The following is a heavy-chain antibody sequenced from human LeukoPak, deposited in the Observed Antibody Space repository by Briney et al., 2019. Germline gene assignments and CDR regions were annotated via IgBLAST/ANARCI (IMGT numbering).Heavy chain of an antibody. CDR3: ARDPRGSEYSHFDS. V-gene: IGHV3-7*01. D-gene: IGHD3-10*01. J-gene: IGHJ4*02. Sequence: GGSLRLSCAASGFTFSSFYTSWVRQPPGKGLEWVANIKQDGKEKHYVDSVKGRFTISRDNAKRSLYLQMDSLRAEDTAVYYCARDPRGSEYSHFDSWGQGTQVTVSP. CDR2: IKQDGKEK. CDR1: GFTFSSFY.